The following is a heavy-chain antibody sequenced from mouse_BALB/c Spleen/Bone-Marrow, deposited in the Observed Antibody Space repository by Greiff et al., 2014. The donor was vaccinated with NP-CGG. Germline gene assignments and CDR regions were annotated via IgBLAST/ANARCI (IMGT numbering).Heavy chain of an antibody. J-gene: IGHJ2*01. Sequence: VQLQQSGAELVRAGSSVKISCKASGYAFSSYWMNWVKQRPGQGLEWIGQIYPGDGDTNYNGNFKDKATLTTDKSSTTAYMQLSSLTSEDSAVYFCARGGRLTGYYFDYWGQGTTLTVSS. V-gene: IGHV1-80*01. CDR2: IYPGDGDT. CDR1: GYAFSSYW. CDR3: ARGGRLTGYYFDY. D-gene: IGHD4-1*01.